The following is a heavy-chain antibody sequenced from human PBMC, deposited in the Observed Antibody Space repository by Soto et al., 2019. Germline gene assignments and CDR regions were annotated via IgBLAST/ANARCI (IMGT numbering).Heavy chain of an antibody. CDR3: ARALLWYGEDSHMDV. J-gene: IGHJ6*02. Sequence: VQLAESGVGLVQPGGSVRLSCAASGFTFSSYSMNWVRQSPGKGLEWVSYISSSRSTLYYADSVKGRFTISRYNANNSLYLHMNSLRDEDTAVYHFARALLWYGEDSHMDVWGQGTTVSVSS. V-gene: IGHV3-48*02. D-gene: IGHD3-10*01. CDR1: GFTFSSYS. CDR2: ISSSRSTL.